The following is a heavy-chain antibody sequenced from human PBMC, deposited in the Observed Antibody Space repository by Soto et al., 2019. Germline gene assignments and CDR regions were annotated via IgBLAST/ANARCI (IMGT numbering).Heavy chain of an antibody. J-gene: IGHJ4*02. Sequence: ASVKLSFQASGYNFNTFDIYWLRQATGHGLEWMGSMNPNSGNTGYAQELRGRVTMTRNTSNTTAYMELTSLTPHHTGVYYCAGGNFRYWRQGTLVTVPS. V-gene: IGHV1-8*02. CDR2: MNPNSGNT. CDR3: AGGNFRY. CDR1: GYNFNTFD.